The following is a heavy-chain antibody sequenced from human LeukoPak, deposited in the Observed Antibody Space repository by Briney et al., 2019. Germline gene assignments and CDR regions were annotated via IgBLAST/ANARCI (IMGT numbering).Heavy chain of an antibody. J-gene: IGHJ4*02. D-gene: IGHD5-18*01. CDR2: INPDGSGE. CDR1: GFTFNSYW. V-gene: IGHV3-7*01. CDR3: ARGMGYSYGPPDY. Sequence: PGGSLRLSCAASGFTFNSYWMIWVRQAPGKGLEWVANINPDGSGEYYADSVKGRFTLSRDNSKNTLYLQMNSLRAEDTGVYYCARGMGYSYGPPDYWGQGTLVTVSS.